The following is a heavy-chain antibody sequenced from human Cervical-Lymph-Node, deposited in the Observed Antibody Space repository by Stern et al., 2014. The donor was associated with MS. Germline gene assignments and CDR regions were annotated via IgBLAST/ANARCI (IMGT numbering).Heavy chain of an antibody. J-gene: IGHJ4*02. V-gene: IGHV1-69*01. CDR3: ARHQGGVAAF. CDR1: GDTFNNFD. Sequence: QVQLVQSGAEVKKPGSSVKVSCKASGDTFNNFDIGWGRQAPGQGAEWLGGITSLFGTANYAQRLQDRVTFTADESTSTTYMELSRLRSEDTAIYYCARHQGGVAAFWGQGTLVTVSS. CDR2: ITSLFGTA. D-gene: IGHD6-13*01.